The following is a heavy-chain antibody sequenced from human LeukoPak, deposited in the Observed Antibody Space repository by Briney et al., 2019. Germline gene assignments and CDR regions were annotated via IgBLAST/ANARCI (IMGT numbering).Heavy chain of an antibody. CDR2: ISAYNGNT. CDR1: GYTFTSYG. Sequence: GASVKVSCKVSGYTFTSYGISWVRQAPGQGLEWMGWISAYNGNTNYAQKLQGRVTMTTDTSTSTAYMELRSLRSDDTAVYYCARVRSDFWSGYLAYGMDVWGQGTTVTVSS. D-gene: IGHD3-3*01. CDR3: ARVRSDFWSGYLAYGMDV. J-gene: IGHJ6*02. V-gene: IGHV1-18*01.